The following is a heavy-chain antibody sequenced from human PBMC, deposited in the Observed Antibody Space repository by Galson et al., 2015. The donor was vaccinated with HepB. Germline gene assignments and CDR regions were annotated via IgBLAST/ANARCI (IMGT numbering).Heavy chain of an antibody. J-gene: IGHJ2*01. CDR3: ARARRGGRDYIWGSSTEDHPWYFDL. V-gene: IGHV3-7*01. CDR1: GFTFSSYW. CDR2: IKQDGSEK. Sequence: LRLSCAASGFTFSSYWMSWVRQAPGKGLEWVANIKQDGSEKYYVDSVKGRFTISRDNAKNSLYLQMNSLRAEDTAVYYCARARRGGRDYIWGSSTEDHPWYFDLWGRGTLVTVSS. D-gene: IGHD3-16*01.